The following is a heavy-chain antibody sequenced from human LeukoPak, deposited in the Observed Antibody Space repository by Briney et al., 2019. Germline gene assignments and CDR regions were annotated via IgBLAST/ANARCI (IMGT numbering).Heavy chain of an antibody. D-gene: IGHD3-22*01. CDR1: GGSFSGYY. CDR3: ARVHTMIAVGIDY. J-gene: IGHJ4*02. CDR2: INHSGST. V-gene: IGHV4-34*01. Sequence: PSETLSLTCAVYGGSFSGYYWSWIRQPPGKGLEWIGEINHSGSTNYNPSLKSRVTMSVDTSKNQFSLKLSSVTAADTAVYYCARVHTMIAVGIDYWGQGTLVTVSS.